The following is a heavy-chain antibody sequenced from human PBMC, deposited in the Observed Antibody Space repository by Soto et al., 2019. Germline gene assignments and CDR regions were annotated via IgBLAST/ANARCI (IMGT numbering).Heavy chain of an antibody. V-gene: IGHV4-39*01. CDR1: GGSISSSSYY. J-gene: IGHJ4*02. CDR2: IYYSGST. CDR3: ARHAHSGYEKSIDY. D-gene: IGHD5-12*01. Sequence: SETLSLTCTVSGGSISSSSYYWGWIRQPPGKGLEWIGSIYYSGSTYYNPSLKSRVTISVDTSKNQFSLKLSSVTAADTAVYYCARHAHSGYEKSIDYWGQGTLVTVSS.